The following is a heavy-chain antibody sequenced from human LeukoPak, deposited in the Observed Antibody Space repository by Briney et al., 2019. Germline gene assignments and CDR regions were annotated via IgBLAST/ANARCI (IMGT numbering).Heavy chain of an antibody. V-gene: IGHV4-38-2*02. D-gene: IGHD4-11*01. CDR1: GYSISSGYY. CDR2: IYHSGST. J-gene: IGHJ4*02. CDR3: ARAVGVNDYSIFLGFDY. Sequence: KPSETLSLTCTVSGYSISSGYYWGWIRQPPGKGLEWIGSIYHSGSTYYNPSLKSRVTISVDTSKNQCSLRLSSVTAADTAVYYCARAVGVNDYSIFLGFDYWGQGTLVTVSS.